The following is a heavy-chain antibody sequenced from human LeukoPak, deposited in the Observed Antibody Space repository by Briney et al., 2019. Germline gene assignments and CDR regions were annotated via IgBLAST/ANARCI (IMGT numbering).Heavy chain of an antibody. CDR2: ISSSGSTI. D-gene: IGHD6-19*01. V-gene: IGHV3-11*01. CDR1: GFTFSDYY. J-gene: IGHJ6*03. CDR3: ARERLYSSGWYSYYYYYMDV. Sequence: GGSLRLSCAASGFTFSDYYMSWIRQAPGKGLEWVSYISSSGSTIYYANSVKGRFTISRDNAKNSLYLQMNSLRAEDTAVYYCARERLYSSGWYSYYYYYMDVWGKGTTVTISS.